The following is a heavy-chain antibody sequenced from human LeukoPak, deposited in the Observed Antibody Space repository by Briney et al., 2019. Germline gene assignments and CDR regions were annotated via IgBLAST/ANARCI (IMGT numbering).Heavy chain of an antibody. D-gene: IGHD2-2*01. CDR3: AKQVVVPAASYYYMDV. V-gene: IGHV3-30*02. CDR2: IRYDGSNK. CDR1: GFTFSSYG. Sequence: GGSLRLSCAASGFTFSSYGMPWVRQAPGKGLEWVAFIRYDGSNKYYADSVKGRFTISRDNSKNSLYLQMNSLRAEDTAVYYCAKQVVVPAASYYYMDVWGKGTTVTVSS. J-gene: IGHJ6*03.